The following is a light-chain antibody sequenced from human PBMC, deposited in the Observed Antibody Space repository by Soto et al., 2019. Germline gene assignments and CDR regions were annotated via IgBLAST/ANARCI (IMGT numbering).Light chain of an antibody. Sequence: QSVLTQPPSVSEAPRQRFTISCSGSSSNIGNNAVNWYQQLPGKAPRLVIYYNDLLPSGVSDRFSGSRSGTSASLAISGLQSEDEADYYCASWDDGLNGVVFGGGTKLTVL. CDR3: ASWDDGLNGVV. CDR2: YND. V-gene: IGLV1-36*01. CDR1: SSNIGNNA. J-gene: IGLJ2*01.